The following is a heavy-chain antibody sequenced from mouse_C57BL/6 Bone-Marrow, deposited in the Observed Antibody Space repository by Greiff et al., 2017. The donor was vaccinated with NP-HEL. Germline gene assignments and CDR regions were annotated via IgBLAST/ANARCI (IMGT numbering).Heavy chain of an antibody. Sequence: EVKLMESGGGLVQPGRSLRLSCATSGFTFSDFYMEWVRQAPGKGLEWIAASRNNANDYTTEYSASVKGRFIVSRDTSQSILYHQMNALRAEDTVIYYCARDATVVGGGFADWGQGTLVTVSA. J-gene: IGHJ3*01. CDR2: SRNNANDYTT. CDR1: GFTFSDFY. D-gene: IGHD1-1*01. V-gene: IGHV7-1*01. CDR3: ARDATVVGGGFAD.